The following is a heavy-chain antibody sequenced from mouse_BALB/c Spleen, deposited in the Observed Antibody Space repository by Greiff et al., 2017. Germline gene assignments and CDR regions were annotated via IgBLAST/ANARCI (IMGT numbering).Heavy chain of an antibody. CDR2: ISSGSSTI. V-gene: IGHV5-17*02. CDR1: GFTFSSFG. D-gene: IGHD1-1*01. J-gene: IGHJ2*01. CDR3: ARFGTTVVDY. Sequence: DVMLVESGGGLVQPGGSRKLSCAASGFTFSSFGMHWVRQAPEKGLEWVAYISSGSSTIYYADTVKGRFTISRDNPKNTLFLQMTSLRSEDTAMYYCARFGTTVVDYWGQGTTLTVSS.